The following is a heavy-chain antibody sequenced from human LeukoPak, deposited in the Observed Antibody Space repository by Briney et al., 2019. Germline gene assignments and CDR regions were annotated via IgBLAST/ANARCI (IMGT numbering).Heavy chain of an antibody. D-gene: IGHD3-10*01. J-gene: IGHJ4*02. Sequence: GGSLRLSCAASGFTFSSYSMNWVRQAPGKELEWVSSISSSSSYIYYADSVKGRFTISRDNAKNSLYLQMNSLRAEDTAVYYCAREGITMVRGVFDYWGQGTLVTVSS. CDR2: ISSSSSYI. CDR3: AREGITMVRGVFDY. V-gene: IGHV3-21*01. CDR1: GFTFSSYS.